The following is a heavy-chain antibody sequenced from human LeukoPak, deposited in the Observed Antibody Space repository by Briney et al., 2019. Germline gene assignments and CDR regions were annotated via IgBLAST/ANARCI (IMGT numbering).Heavy chain of an antibody. CDR2: IKQDGSEK. CDR1: GFTVSSNY. D-gene: IGHD3-22*01. CDR3: ARAGYYYDSRQFDP. Sequence: PGGSLRLSCAASGFTVSSNYMSWVRQAPGKGLEWVANIKQDGSEKYYVDSVKGRFTISRDNAKNSLYLQMNSLRAEDTAVYYCARAGYYYDSRQFDPWGQGTLVTVSS. V-gene: IGHV3-7*01. J-gene: IGHJ5*02.